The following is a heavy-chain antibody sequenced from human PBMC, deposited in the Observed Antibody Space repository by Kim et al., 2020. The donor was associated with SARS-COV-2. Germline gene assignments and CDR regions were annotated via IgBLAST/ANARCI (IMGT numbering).Heavy chain of an antibody. D-gene: IGHD5-18*01. J-gene: IGHJ4*02. CDR2: VSSSGSTI. CDR1: GFTFSSYE. Sequence: GGSLRLSCAASGFTFSSYEMNWVRQAPGKGLEWVSYVSSSGSTIYYADSVKGRFTISRDKAKNSLYPQMNSLRAEDTAVYYCARDEIGYSYGYYFDYWGPGTLVTVSS. V-gene: IGHV3-48*03. CDR3: ARDEIGYSYGYYFDY.